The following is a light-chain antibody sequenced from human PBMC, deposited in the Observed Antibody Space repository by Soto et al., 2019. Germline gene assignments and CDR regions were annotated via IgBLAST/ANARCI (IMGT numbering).Light chain of an antibody. V-gene: IGLV2-8*01. CDR3: SSFAGINNSPYV. J-gene: IGLJ1*01. CDR1: SDDVGAYHY. Sequence: QSALTQPXSASGSLGQSVTISCTGTSDDVGAYHYVSWYQQHPGKAPKLIIYEVSERPSGVPDRFSGSKSGNXXXXXVSGXQSXDEADYYCSSFAGINNSPYVFGTGTXXTVL. CDR2: EVS.